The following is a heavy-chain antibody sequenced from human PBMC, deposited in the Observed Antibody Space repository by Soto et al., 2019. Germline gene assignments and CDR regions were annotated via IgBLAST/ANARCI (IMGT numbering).Heavy chain of an antibody. V-gene: IGHV3-72*01. Sequence: EVQLVESGGDLVQPGGSLRLSCAASGFSFSDRYMDWVRQAPGKGRVWVGRIRTKLNRYSSDYAAAVAGRFTISREDSRNSLYLQMNSLRSEYTAVYYCASSTTSCHGGVCSLDYWGQGTMVTVSS. J-gene: IGHJ4*02. CDR1: GFSFSDRY. CDR2: IRTKLNRYSS. D-gene: IGHD2-2*01. CDR3: ASSTTSCHGGVCSLDY.